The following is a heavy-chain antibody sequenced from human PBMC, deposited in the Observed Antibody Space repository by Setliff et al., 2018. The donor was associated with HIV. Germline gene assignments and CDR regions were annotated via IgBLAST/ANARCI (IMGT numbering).Heavy chain of an antibody. Sequence: SETLSLTCTVSGVSISSGSYYWSWIRQPPGKGLEWIGSIYHSGSTYYNPSLKSRVTISVDTSKNQFSLKLSSVTAADTAVYYCARDGSYYDSSAYLGGRYYYYGMDVWGQGTTVTVSS. CDR2: IYHSGST. V-gene: IGHV4-39*07. CDR3: ARDGSYYDSSAYLGGRYYYYGMDV. J-gene: IGHJ6*02. D-gene: IGHD3-22*01. CDR1: GVSISSGSYY.